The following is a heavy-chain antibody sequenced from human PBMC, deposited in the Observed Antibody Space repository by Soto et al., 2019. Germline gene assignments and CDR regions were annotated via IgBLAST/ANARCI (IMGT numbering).Heavy chain of an antibody. CDR1: GGSISSGDYY. D-gene: IGHD3-3*01. CDR2: IYYSGST. V-gene: IGHV4-30-4*01. CDR3: AREKSITIFGVVNGFPDY. J-gene: IGHJ4*02. Sequence: QVQLQESGPGLVKPSQTLSLTCTVSGGSISSGDYYWSWIRQPPGKGLEWIGYIYYSGSTYYNPSLKSRVTISVDTSKNKFSLKLSSVTAADTAVYYCAREKSITIFGVVNGFPDYWGQGTLVTVSS.